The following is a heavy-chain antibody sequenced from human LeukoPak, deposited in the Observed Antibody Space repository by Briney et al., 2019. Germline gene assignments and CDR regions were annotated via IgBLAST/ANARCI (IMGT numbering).Heavy chain of an antibody. D-gene: IGHD3-10*01. Sequence: HPGGSLRLSCAASGITFSNSWMCWVRQAPGKGLEWVANVKEDGSEKYYVNSVKGRFTISRDNAKNSLYLQMNSLRAEDTAVYYCARGGGSGSYYQRELDYWGQGTLVTVSS. V-gene: IGHV3-7*01. CDR3: ARGGGSGSYYQRELDY. CDR2: VKEDGSEK. CDR1: GITFSNSW. J-gene: IGHJ4*02.